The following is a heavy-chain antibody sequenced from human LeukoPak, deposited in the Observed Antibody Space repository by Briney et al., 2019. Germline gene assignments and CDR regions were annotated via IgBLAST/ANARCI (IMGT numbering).Heavy chain of an antibody. J-gene: IGHJ3*02. V-gene: IGHV3-30-3*01. CDR1: GFTFSSYA. CDR2: ISYDGSNK. Sequence: GGSLRLSCAASGFTFSSYAMHWVRQAPGKGLEWVAVISYDGSNKYYADSVKGRFTISRDNSKNTLYLQMNSLRAEDTAVYYCARPRRRHYDSSGYIPDAFDIWGQGTMVTVSS. D-gene: IGHD3-22*01. CDR3: ARPRRRHYDSSGYIPDAFDI.